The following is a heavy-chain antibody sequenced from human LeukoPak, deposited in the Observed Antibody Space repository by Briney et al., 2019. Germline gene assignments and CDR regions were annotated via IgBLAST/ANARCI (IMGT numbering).Heavy chain of an antibody. J-gene: IGHJ5*02. V-gene: IGHV4-31*03. CDR1: GGSISSGGYS. CDR3: VRESRGYSSSWYNWFDP. Sequence: PSQTLSLTCTVSGGSISSGGYSWSWIRQHPGKGLEWIGYIYYSGSTYYNPSLKSRVTISVDTSKNQFSLKLSSMTAADTAVYYCVRESRGYSSSWYNWFDPWGQGTLVTVSS. D-gene: IGHD6-13*01. CDR2: IYYSGST.